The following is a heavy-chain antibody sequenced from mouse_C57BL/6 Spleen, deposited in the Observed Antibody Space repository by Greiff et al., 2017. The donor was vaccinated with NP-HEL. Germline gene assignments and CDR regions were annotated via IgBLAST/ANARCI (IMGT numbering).Heavy chain of an antibody. CDR3: ARPPLHYYGSSYWYFDV. CDR2: IWTGGGT. Sequence: VKLVESGPGLVAPSQSLSITCTVSGFSLRSYAISWVRQPPGKGLEWLGVIWTGGGTNYNSALKSRLSISKDNSKSQVFLKMNSLQTDDTARYYCARPPLHYYGSSYWYFDVWGTGTTVTVSS. V-gene: IGHV2-9-1*01. D-gene: IGHD1-1*01. CDR1: GFSLRSYA. J-gene: IGHJ1*03.